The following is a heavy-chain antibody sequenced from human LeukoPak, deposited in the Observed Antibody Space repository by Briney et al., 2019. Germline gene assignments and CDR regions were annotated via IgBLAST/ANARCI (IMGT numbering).Heavy chain of an antibody. D-gene: IGHD3-16*01. J-gene: IGHJ3*02. Sequence: KTGGSLRLSCAASGFTFNMYSMNWVRQAPGKGLEWVSSISSSSSYIYYVDSLKGRFTISRDNAKNSLYLQMNSLRAEDTAVYYCATLGENGFDIWGQGTMVTVSS. CDR1: GFTFNMYS. CDR2: ISSSSSYI. CDR3: ATLGENGFDI. V-gene: IGHV3-21*01.